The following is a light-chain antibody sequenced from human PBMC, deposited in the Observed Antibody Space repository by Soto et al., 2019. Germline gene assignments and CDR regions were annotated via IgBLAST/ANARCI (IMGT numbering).Light chain of an antibody. CDR1: QSISRG. Sequence: DIQMTQSPSTLSASVGDRVTITCRASQSISRGLAWYQQKPGKAPKFLIDGVSSLKSGVQSRFSGSGSGTDFTLTISSLEPEDFAVYYCHQRQYWPPITFGQGTRLEIK. CDR2: GVS. J-gene: IGKJ5*01. CDR3: HQRQYWPPIT. V-gene: IGKV1-5*01.